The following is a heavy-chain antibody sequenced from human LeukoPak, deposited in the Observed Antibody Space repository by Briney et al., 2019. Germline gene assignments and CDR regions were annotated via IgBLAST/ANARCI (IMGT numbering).Heavy chain of an antibody. Sequence: PGGSLRLSCAATGFTFSDYYMTWIRQAPGKGLECVSYISSTGDRIYYADSVKGRFTISRDNAKNSLSLQMNSLRAEDTAVYYCARVYDFWSGYYLDYWGQGALVTVSS. CDR3: ARVYDFWSGYYLDY. J-gene: IGHJ4*02. V-gene: IGHV3-11*04. CDR1: GFTFSDYY. D-gene: IGHD3-3*01. CDR2: ISSTGDRI.